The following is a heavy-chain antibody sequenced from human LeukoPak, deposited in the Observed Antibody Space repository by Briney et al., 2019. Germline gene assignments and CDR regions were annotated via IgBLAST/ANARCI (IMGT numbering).Heavy chain of an antibody. CDR2: IHYSGST. D-gene: IGHD3-3*01. V-gene: IGHV4-59*12. Sequence: PSETLSLTCTVSGGSITNYYWTWIRQPPGKGLEWIGYIHYSGSTNYNPSLKSRVTISVDTSKNQFSLKLSSVTAADTAVYYCARSGDFGVVLAYYYMDVWGKGTTVTVSS. CDR3: ARSGDFGVVLAYYYMDV. CDR1: GGSITNYY. J-gene: IGHJ6*03.